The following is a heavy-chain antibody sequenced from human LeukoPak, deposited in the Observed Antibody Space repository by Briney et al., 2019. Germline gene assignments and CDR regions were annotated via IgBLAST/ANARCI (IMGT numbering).Heavy chain of an antibody. CDR2: IIPIFGTA. V-gene: IGHV1-69*13. CDR3: ARVISGTFLY. D-gene: IGHD1-1*01. Sequence: SVKVSCKASGYTFTGYYMHWVRQAPGQGLEWMGGIIPIFGTANYAQKFQGRVTITADESTSAAYMELSSLRSEDTAVYYCARVISGTFLYWGQGTLVTVSS. CDR1: GYTFTGYY. J-gene: IGHJ4*02.